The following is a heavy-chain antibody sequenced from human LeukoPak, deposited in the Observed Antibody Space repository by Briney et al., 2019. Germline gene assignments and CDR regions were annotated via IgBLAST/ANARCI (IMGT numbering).Heavy chain of an antibody. CDR3: ARHVAAADTDS. V-gene: IGHV4-39*01. CDR1: GGSIGRSGYY. CDR2: FYYTGST. J-gene: IGHJ4*02. Sequence: SATLSLTYSVSGGSIGRSGYYWAWIRQPPGKGLEWVGSFYYTGSTYYNPSLKSRVAISADTSKNQFSLKLSSLTAADTAVYYCARHVAAADTDSWGQGTLVTVAS. D-gene: IGHD6-13*01.